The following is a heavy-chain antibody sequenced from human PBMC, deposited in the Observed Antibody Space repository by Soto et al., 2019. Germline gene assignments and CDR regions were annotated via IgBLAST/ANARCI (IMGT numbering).Heavy chain of an antibody. CDR1: GFTFSPFY. Sequence: EVQLVESGGGLVQPGESLRLSCAASGFTFSPFYMHWVRQAPGKGLEWVSHINGDGTTTVYADSVKGRFTISRDNAKSTLYLQMSSLRPEDTAVYYCVRDRGYPDSFALWGEGTMVTVSS. J-gene: IGHJ3*01. CDR2: INGDGTTT. V-gene: IGHV3-74*01. D-gene: IGHD6-13*01. CDR3: VRDRGYPDSFAL.